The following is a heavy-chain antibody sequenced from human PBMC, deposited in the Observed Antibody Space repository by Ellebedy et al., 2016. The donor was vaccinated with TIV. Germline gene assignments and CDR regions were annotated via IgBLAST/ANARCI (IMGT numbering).Heavy chain of an antibody. J-gene: IGHJ4*02. CDR1: GGSIRSYY. V-gene: IGHV4-59*01. Sequence: MPGGSLRLSCTVYGGSIRSYYWPWIRQTPGEGLEWIGHVDYSGSTYYNHSLGSRVSISVDTSKNQFSLKLPSVTAADTAVDYCARGCTHGLCFNYWGQGTLVTVSS. CDR3: ARGCTHGLCFNY. D-gene: IGHD2-8*01. CDR2: VDYSGST.